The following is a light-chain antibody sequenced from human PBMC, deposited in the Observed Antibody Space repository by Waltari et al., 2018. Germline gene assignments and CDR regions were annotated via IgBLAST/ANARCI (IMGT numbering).Light chain of an antibody. CDR1: RSDVGGYNY. J-gene: IGLJ2*01. V-gene: IGLV2-23*02. Sequence: QSALTQPASVSGSPGQSITLSRTGTRSDVGGYNYVSWYQQHPGKSPKLMTYDVSKRPSGVANRVSGSKSGNTASLTISGLQAEDEADYYCCSYAGSSIVVFGGGTKLTVL. CDR2: DVS. CDR3: CSYAGSSIVV.